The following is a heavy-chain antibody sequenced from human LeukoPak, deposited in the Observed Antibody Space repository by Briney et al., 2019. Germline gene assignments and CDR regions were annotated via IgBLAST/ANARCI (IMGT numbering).Heavy chain of an antibody. CDR3: AKRGVVIRVILVGFHKEAYYFDS. Sequence: GGSLRLSCAVSGITLSNYGMSWVRQAPGKGLEWVSGISGTGGSTNYADSLKGRFTISRDNRKNTLYLQMNSLRAEDTAVYFCAKRGVVIRVILVGFHKEAYYFDSWGQGALVTASS. CDR2: ISGTGGST. J-gene: IGHJ4*02. D-gene: IGHD3-22*01. V-gene: IGHV3-23*01. CDR1: GITLSNYG.